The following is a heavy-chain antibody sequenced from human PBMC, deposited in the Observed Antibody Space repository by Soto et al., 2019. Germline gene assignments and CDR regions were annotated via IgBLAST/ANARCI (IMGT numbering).Heavy chain of an antibody. J-gene: IGHJ4*02. Sequence: PSESLTLTCAVSGTITFSGGYYWSWIRQRPGKGLECLGYIFNSGSAYYNPSLRSRATISLDTFKNEFSLTLRSVTAADTAVYFCARGYRGYDYNFDYWGQGISVTVSS. CDR1: GTITFSGGYY. D-gene: IGHD5-12*01. CDR3: ARGYRGYDYNFDY. CDR2: IFNSGSA. V-gene: IGHV4-31*11.